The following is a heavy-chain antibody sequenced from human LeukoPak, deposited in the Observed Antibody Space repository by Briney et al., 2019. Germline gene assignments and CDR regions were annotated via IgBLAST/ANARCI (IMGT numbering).Heavy chain of an antibody. D-gene: IGHD4-17*01. CDR3: ARDIGDYGDYVSGAFDI. CDR2: IKQDGSEK. CDR1: GFTFSSYG. J-gene: IGHJ3*02. Sequence: GGSLRLSCAASGFTFSSYGMHWVRQAPGKGLEWVANIKQDGSEKYYVDSVKGRFTISRDNAKNSLYLQMNSLRAEDTAVYYCARDIGDYGDYVSGAFDIWGQGTMVTVSS. V-gene: IGHV3-7*01.